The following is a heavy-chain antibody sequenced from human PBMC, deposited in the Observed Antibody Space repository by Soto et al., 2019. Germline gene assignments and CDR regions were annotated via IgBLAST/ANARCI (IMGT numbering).Heavy chain of an antibody. CDR1: GFSLSSYW. J-gene: IGHJ4*02. D-gene: IGHD6-19*01. Sequence: EVQLVESGGGSVQPGGSLRLSCAASGFSLSSYWMHWVRQVPGTGLVWVSRIQSDGSSTNYADSVKGRFTISKDNAKNTLYLQMDSLRVEDTALYYCPREKAVAGTTFDYWGQGTLVNVSS. V-gene: IGHV3-74*01. CDR2: IQSDGSST. CDR3: PREKAVAGTTFDY.